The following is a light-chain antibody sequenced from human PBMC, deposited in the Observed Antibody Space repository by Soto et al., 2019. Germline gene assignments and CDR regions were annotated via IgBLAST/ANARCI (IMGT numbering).Light chain of an antibody. CDR1: QSVSSY. CDR3: HQRSDWPLT. J-gene: IGKJ4*01. Sequence: EIMLTQSPATLSLSPGKRATLSCRASQSVSSYLAWYQHKPGQAPRLLIYDASNTATGIPARFSGSGSETDFTLTISSLEPEDFAVYYCHQRSDWPLTFGGGTKVDIK. CDR2: DAS. V-gene: IGKV3-11*01.